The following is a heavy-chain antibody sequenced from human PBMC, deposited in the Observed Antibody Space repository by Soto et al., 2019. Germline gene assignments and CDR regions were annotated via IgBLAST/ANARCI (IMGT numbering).Heavy chain of an antibody. CDR1: GFRFRDYV. CDR3: ARDDYTYGVY. CDR2: IGPYGNSI. J-gene: IGHJ4*02. V-gene: IGHV3-11*01. Sequence: GGSQILSCGASGFRFRDYVRSWIRQAPGKGLEWVSYIGPYGNSIYYADSVKGRFTISRDDAKKSLYLHMNSLRAEDTAVYYCARDDYTYGVYWGQGSLVTVSS. D-gene: IGHD3-3*01.